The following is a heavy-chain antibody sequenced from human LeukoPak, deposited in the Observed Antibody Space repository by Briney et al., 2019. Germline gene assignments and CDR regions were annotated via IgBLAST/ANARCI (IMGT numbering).Heavy chain of an antibody. CDR1: GFTFNNYA. D-gene: IGHD2-21*01. CDR2: ISGSGGRT. CDR3: ARKGCSGDCSSASDY. J-gene: IGHJ4*02. Sequence: GGSLRLSCAASGFTFNNYAMRWVRQAPEKGLEWVSSISGSGGRTYYADSVKGRFTISRDNSKNTLDLQMNSLRAEDTALYFCARKGCSGDCSSASDYWGQGTLVTVSS. V-gene: IGHV3-23*01.